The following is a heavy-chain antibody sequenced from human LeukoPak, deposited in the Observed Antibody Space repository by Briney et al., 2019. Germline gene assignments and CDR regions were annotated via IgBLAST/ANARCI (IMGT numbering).Heavy chain of an antibody. V-gene: IGHV3-48*03. Sequence: GVLRLSRAASGFTFSSYEMNWVRQAPGKGLEWVSYISSSGSTIYYADSVKGRFTISRDNAKNSLYLQMNSLRAEDTAVYYCARDPVEYSSEYYFDYWGQGTLVTVSS. CDR2: ISSSGSTI. CDR1: GFTFSSYE. J-gene: IGHJ4*02. D-gene: IGHD5-18*01. CDR3: ARDPVEYSSEYYFDY.